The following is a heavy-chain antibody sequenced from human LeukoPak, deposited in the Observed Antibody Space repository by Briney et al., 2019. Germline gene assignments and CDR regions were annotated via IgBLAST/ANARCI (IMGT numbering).Heavy chain of an antibody. CDR1: GFTFSSYE. V-gene: IGHV3-48*03. CDR3: ARDYGGSSPFDY. J-gene: IGHJ4*02. Sequence: GGSLRLSCAASGFTFSSYEMHWVRQAPGKWLEWVSYISSIGSTIYYADSVKGRFTIARDNAKNSLYLQMNSLRAEDTAVYYCARDYGGSSPFDYWGQGTLVTVSS. D-gene: IGHD4-23*01. CDR2: ISSIGSTI.